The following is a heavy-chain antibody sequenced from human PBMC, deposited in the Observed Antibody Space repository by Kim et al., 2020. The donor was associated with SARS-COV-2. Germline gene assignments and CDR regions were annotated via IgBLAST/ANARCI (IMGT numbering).Heavy chain of an antibody. V-gene: IGHV1-3*01. CDR2: INAGNGNT. D-gene: IGHD3-10*01. CDR3: ARDRGRSGKWFGELLFWYFDY. CDR1: GYTFTSYA. J-gene: IGHJ4*02. Sequence: ASVKVSCKASGYTFTSYAMHWVRQAPGQRLEWMGWINAGNGNTKYSQKFQGRVTITRDTSASTAYMELSSLRSEDTAVYYCARDRGRSGKWFGELLFWYFDYWSQRTLVTVSS.